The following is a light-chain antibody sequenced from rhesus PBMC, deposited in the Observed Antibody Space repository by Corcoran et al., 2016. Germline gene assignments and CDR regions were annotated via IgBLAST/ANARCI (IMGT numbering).Light chain of an antibody. Sequence: DIQMTQSPSSLSASVGDKVTITCQASQSISSWLAWYQQKPGKAPKHLIYKASSLESGVPPRSSGSGSGTDFTLTISSLQPEDFATYYCQQYNSVPFTFGPGTKLDIK. CDR2: KAS. CDR3: QQYNSVPFT. CDR1: QSISSW. V-gene: IGKV1-16*01. J-gene: IGKJ3*01.